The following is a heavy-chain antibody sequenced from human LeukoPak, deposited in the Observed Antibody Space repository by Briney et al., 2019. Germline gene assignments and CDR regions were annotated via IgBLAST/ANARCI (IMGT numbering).Heavy chain of an antibody. CDR2: IKQDGSEK. CDR1: GFTFSSYW. Sequence: GGSLRLSCAASGFTFSSYWMSWVRQAPGKGLEWVANIKQDGSEKYYVDSVKGRFTISRDNAKNSLYLQMNSLRAEDTAVYYCASGYSGYGDYFDYWGPGTLVTVSS. D-gene: IGHD5-12*01. J-gene: IGHJ4*02. CDR3: ASGYSGYGDYFDY. V-gene: IGHV3-7*01.